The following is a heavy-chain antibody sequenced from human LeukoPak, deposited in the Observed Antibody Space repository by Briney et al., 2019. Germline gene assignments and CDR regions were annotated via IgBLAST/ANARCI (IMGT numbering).Heavy chain of an antibody. V-gene: IGHV4-61*02. Sequence: SETLSLTCTVSGGSISSPGSFWSWIRQPAGKGLEWIGRIYNTGRTNYNPSLKSRVVISVDKSKNHFSLNLSSVTAADTAIYYCARDLVGVVGGLPYWYFDLWGRGTLVFVSS. CDR1: GGSISSPGSF. J-gene: IGHJ2*01. D-gene: IGHD2-15*01. CDR3: ARDLVGVVGGLPYWYFDL. CDR2: IYNTGRT.